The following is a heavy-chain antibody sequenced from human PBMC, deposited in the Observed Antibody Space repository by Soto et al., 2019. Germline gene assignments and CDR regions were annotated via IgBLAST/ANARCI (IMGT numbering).Heavy chain of an antibody. D-gene: IGHD1-26*01. Sequence: PSETLSLTCSVSGVSVSSGSYYWSWIRQPPGKGLEWIGYVYSSGSTNYNPSLKSRVTISVDTSKNQLSLDLRSVTAADTAVYYCARERVVPRGTYRSYFDYWGQGTLVTVSS. CDR3: ARERVVPRGTYRSYFDY. J-gene: IGHJ4*02. CDR2: VYSSGST. CDR1: GVSVSSGSYY. V-gene: IGHV4-61*01.